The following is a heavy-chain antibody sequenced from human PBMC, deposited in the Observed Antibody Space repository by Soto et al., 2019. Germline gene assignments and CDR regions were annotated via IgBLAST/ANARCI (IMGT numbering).Heavy chain of an antibody. Sequence: GGSLRLSCAASGFTFSTYAMNWVRQAPGKGLEWVSAIGVSGTRTYYADSVKGRFTISRDNSKNTLYLQMNSLRAEDTAIYYCAKDGPRATVVTPPFDYWGRGALVTVSS. V-gene: IGHV3-23*01. D-gene: IGHD4-17*01. CDR3: AKDGPRATVVTPPFDY. CDR2: IGVSGTRT. CDR1: GFTFSTYA. J-gene: IGHJ4*02.